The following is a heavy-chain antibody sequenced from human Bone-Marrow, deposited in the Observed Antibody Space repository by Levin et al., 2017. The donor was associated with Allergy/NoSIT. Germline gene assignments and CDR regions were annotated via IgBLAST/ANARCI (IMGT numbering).Heavy chain of an antibody. CDR1: GPSISDSHW. V-gene: IGHV4-28*01. J-gene: IGHJ4*02. CDR2: IYDTGRT. Sequence: SETLSLTCGVSGPSISDSHWWGWIRQPPGKGLEWIGYIYDTGRTYYNPSLESRATMSLDTSKNQFSLKLNSVTAVDTAVYYCATRKGSSGSFFDYWGQGTLVTVSS. D-gene: IGHD3-10*01. CDR3: ATRKGSSGSFFDY.